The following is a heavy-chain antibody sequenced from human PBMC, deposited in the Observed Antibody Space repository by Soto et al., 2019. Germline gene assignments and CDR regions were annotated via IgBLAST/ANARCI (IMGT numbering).Heavy chain of an antibody. J-gene: IGHJ1*01. CDR2: ISSSSSYI. V-gene: IGHV3-21*01. CDR3: ARDIWGTPQYFQH. D-gene: IGHD3-16*01. CDR1: GVTFNSYM. Sequence: GSMKLASAASGVTFNSYMMDGVRQAPGKGLEWVSSISSSSSYIYYADSVKGRFTISRDNAKNSLYLQMNSLRAEDTAVYYCARDIWGTPQYFQHWGQGTRVTVSS.